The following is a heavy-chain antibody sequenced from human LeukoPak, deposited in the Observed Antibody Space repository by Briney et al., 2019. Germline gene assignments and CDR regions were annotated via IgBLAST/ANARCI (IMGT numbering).Heavy chain of an antibody. V-gene: IGHV4-59*08. J-gene: IGHJ4*02. CDR2: IYYSGST. CDR3: ARHYYDSSDSYSFDY. Sequence: SETLSLTCTVAPGSIRSYYWRCIRQPPGKGLEWIGYIYYSGSTNYNPSLNSRVTISVDTSKNQFSLKLSSVTAAYAAVYYCARHYYDSSDSYSFDYWGQGTLVTVSS. D-gene: IGHD3-22*01. CDR1: PGSIRSYY.